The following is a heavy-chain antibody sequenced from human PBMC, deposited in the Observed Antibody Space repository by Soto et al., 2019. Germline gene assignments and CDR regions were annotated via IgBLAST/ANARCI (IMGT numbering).Heavy chain of an antibody. D-gene: IGHD1-26*01. CDR1: GVSVTTTNW. J-gene: IGHJ4*01. CDR3: ATSVVGTALLAF. CDR2: VSHSGTT. V-gene: IGHV4-4*02. Sequence: QVQLQESGPGLVKASGTLSLTCAVSGVSVTTTNWWSWVRQPPGKGLEWLGKVSHSGTTNYNPSLASGLPISLHKSKNLSSLRLTSMAAADTAVYFCATSVVGTALLAFWGHGTLVTVSS.